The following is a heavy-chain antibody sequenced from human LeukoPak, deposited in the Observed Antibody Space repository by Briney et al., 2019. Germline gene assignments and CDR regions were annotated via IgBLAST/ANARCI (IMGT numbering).Heavy chain of an antibody. J-gene: IGHJ4*02. CDR2: IIPILGIA. V-gene: IGHV1-69*04. CDR1: GGTFSSYA. CDR3: AREASSSKGGVSDY. Sequence: SVKVSCKASGGTFSSYAISWVRQAPGQGLEWMGRIIPILGIANYAQKFQGRVTITADKSTSTAYIELSSLRSEDTAVYYCAREASSSKGGVSDYWGQGTLVTVSS. D-gene: IGHD1-26*01.